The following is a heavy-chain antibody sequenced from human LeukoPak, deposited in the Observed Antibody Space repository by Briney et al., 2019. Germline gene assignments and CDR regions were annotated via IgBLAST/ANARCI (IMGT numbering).Heavy chain of an antibody. Sequence: GGSPRLSCAASGFTLSSYSMNWVRQAPGKGLEWVSYISSSSSTIYYADSVKGRFTISRDNAKNSLYLQMNSLRAEDTAVYYCARVIRRGGFDYWGQGTLVTVSS. V-gene: IGHV3-48*04. D-gene: IGHD3-10*01. J-gene: IGHJ4*02. CDR2: ISSSSSTI. CDR3: ARVIRRGGFDY. CDR1: GFTLSSYS.